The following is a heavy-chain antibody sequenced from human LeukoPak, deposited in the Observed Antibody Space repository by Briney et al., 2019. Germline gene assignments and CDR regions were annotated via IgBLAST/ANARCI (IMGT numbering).Heavy chain of an antibody. J-gene: IGHJ4*02. CDR3: ARDTYYYDSSGYYFFDY. V-gene: IGHV1-69*05. CDR2: IIPIFGTA. Sequence: SVKVSCKASGGTFSSYAISWVRQAPGQGLEWMGRIIPIFGTANYAQKFQGRVTITTDESTSTAYMELSSLRSEDTAVYYCARDTYYYDSSGYYFFDYWGQGTLVTVSS. D-gene: IGHD3-22*01. CDR1: GGTFSSYA.